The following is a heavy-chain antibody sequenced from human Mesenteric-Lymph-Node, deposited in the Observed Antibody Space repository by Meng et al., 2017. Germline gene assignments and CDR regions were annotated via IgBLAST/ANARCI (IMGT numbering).Heavy chain of an antibody. CDR3: ARVGWRQWSFDL. CDR1: GGSISSGDYY. Sequence: QLQLQESGPGLVKPSQTLSLTCTCSGGSISSGDYYWSWIRQPPGKGLEWIGYIYYSGSTYYNPSLKSRVTISVDTSKNQFSLKLSSVTAADTAVYYCARVGWRQWSFDLWGRGTLVTVSS. V-gene: IGHV4-30-4*01. D-gene: IGHD5-18*01. J-gene: IGHJ2*01. CDR2: IYYSGST.